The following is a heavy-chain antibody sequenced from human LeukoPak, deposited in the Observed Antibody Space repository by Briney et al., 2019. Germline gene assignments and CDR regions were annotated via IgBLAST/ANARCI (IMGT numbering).Heavy chain of an antibody. CDR2: IYYSGST. Sequence: SETLSLTCTVSGGSISSSSYYWGWIRQPPGKGLEWIGSIYYSGSTYYNPSLKSRVTISVDTSKNQFSLKLSSVTAAGTAVYYCARSGYGRYYYMDVWGKGTTVTVSS. CDR3: ARSGYGRYYYMDV. CDR1: GGSISSSSYY. J-gene: IGHJ6*03. V-gene: IGHV4-39*01. D-gene: IGHD5-18*01.